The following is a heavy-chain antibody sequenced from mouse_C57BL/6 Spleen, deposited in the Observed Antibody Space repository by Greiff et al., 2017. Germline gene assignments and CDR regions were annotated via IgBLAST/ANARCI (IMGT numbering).Heavy chain of an antibody. Sequence: EVQGVESGGGLVKPGGSLKLSCAASGFAFSSYAMSWVRQTPEKRLEWVATISDGGSYTYYPDNVKGRFTISRDNAKNNLYLQMSHLKSEDTAMYYCARDGETGYFDVWGTGTTVTVSS. CDR1: GFAFSSYA. J-gene: IGHJ1*03. CDR2: ISDGGSYT. CDR3: ARDGETGYFDV. V-gene: IGHV5-4*01.